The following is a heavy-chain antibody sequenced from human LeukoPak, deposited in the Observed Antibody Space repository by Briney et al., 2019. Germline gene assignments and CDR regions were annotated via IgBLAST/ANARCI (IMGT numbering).Heavy chain of an antibody. CDR1: GGSFSGYY. J-gene: IGHJ5*02. D-gene: IGHD2-15*01. Sequence: SETLSLTCAVYGGSFSGYYWSWIRQPPGKGLEWIGEINHSGSTNYNPSLKSRVTISVDTSKNQVSLKLSSVTAADTAVYYCARGPRCSGGSCYSVRVDPWGQGTLVTVSS. CDR3: ARGPRCSGGSCYSVRVDP. CDR2: INHSGST. V-gene: IGHV4-34*01.